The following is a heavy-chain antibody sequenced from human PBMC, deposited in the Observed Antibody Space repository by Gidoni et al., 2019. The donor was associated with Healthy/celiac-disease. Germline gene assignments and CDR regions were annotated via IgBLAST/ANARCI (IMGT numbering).Heavy chain of an antibody. CDR2: INPNSGGT. Sequence: QVQLVQSGDEVKKPGASGKVSCKSSGYTFTGYYMHWVRQTPGQGLEWMGWINPNSGGTNYAQKFQGRVTMTRDTSISTAYMELSRLRSDDTAVYYCARDLDYMIVNWYFDLWGRGTLVTVSS. CDR3: ARDLDYMIVNWYFDL. V-gene: IGHV1-2*02. CDR1: GYTFTGYY. D-gene: IGHD3-22*01. J-gene: IGHJ2*01.